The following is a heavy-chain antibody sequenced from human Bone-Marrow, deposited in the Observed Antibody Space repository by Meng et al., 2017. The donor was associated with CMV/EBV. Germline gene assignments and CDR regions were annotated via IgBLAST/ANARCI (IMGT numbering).Heavy chain of an antibody. CDR2: INPNSGGT. CDR1: GYTFTGYY. D-gene: IGHD3-3*01. CDR3: ARRRRITIFGVVPRGYFDY. V-gene: IGHV1-2*02. Sequence: ASVKVSCKASGYTFTGYYMHWVRQAPGQGLEWMGWINPNSGGTNYAQKFQGRVTMTRDTSISPAYMELSRLRSDDTAVYYCARRRRITIFGVVPRGYFDYWGQGTLVTVSS. J-gene: IGHJ4*02.